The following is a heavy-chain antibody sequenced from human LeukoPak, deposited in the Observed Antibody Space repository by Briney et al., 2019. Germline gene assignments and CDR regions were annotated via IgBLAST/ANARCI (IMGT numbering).Heavy chain of an antibody. CDR3: AKDSGDYSWNDEGNWFDP. CDR2: IGYDGRNK. Sequence: GGSLRLSCAASGFTFSNYGMHWVRQAPGKGLEWVAFIGYDGRNKYYADSVKGRFTMSRDNSKDTLHLQMDSLRAEATAIYSCAKDSGDYSWNDEGNWFDPWGQGTLVTVSS. J-gene: IGHJ5*02. D-gene: IGHD1-1*01. V-gene: IGHV3-30*02. CDR1: GFTFSNYG.